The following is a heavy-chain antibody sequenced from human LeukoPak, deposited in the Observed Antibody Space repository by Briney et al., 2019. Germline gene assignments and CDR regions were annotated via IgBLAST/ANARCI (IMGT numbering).Heavy chain of an antibody. CDR2: FYTSGSP. CDR3: ARESGFYFGSGTSITPRTYFDY. CDR1: GGSISNYY. Sequence: SETLSLTCAVSGGSISNYYWSWIRQPAGKGLEWIGRFYTSGSPNFNPSLGSRVTMSVDTSKKHFSLKLSSVTAADTAVYYCARESGFYFGSGTSITPRTYFDYWGQGIRVTVSS. D-gene: IGHD3-10*01. J-gene: IGHJ4*02. V-gene: IGHV4-4*07.